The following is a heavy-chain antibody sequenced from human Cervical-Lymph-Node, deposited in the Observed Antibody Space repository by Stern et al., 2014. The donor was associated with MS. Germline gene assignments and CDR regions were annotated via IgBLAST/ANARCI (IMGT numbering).Heavy chain of an antibody. CDR1: GVSITSYY. D-gene: IGHD3-16*01. J-gene: IGHJ6*02. V-gene: IGHV4-59*01. CDR3: ARGGGNYYFGLDV. Sequence: QLQESGPGLLKPSETMSLTCTVSGVSITSYYWSWIRQPPGKGLGWLGNKYNRWTANYNPSLKSGVTISVDTSKKPFSLKMSSVTPADTAVYYCARGGGNYYFGLDVWGQGTTVTVSS. CDR2: KYNRWTA.